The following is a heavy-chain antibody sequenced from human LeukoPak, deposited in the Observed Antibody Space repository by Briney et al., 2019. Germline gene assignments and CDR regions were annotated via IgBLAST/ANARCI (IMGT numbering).Heavy chain of an antibody. CDR2: IYYSGST. J-gene: IGHJ4*02. Sequence: SETLSLTCTVSGGSISSSSYYWGWIRQPPGKGLEWIGGIYYSGSTYYNPSLKSRVTISVDTSKNQFSLKLSSVTAADTAVYYCARQSAAAGTGHYFDYWGQGTLVTVSS. D-gene: IGHD6-13*01. CDR3: ARQSAAAGTGHYFDY. V-gene: IGHV4-39*01. CDR1: GGSISSSSYY.